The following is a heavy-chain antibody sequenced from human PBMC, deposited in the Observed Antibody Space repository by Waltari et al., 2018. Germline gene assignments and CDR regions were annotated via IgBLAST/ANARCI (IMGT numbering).Heavy chain of an antibody. CDR2: MNPNSGNT. CDR1: GHTFPSPA. Sequence: QVQLVQSGAEVKKPGAAVKVSCKASGHTFPSPAIHWVRQATGQGLGWMGWMNPNSGNTGYAQQFQGRVTITRNPSISTAYMELSSLRSEDTAVYYCARRDGYSLHYWGQGTLVTVSS. V-gene: IGHV1-8*03. J-gene: IGHJ4*02. CDR3: ARRDGYSLHY. D-gene: IGHD5-18*01.